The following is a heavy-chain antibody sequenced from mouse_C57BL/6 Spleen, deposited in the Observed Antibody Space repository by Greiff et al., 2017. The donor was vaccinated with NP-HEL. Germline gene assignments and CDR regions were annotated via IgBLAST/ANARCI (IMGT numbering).Heavy chain of an antibody. Sequence: EVMLVESGGGLVKPGGSLKLSCAASGFTFSDYGMHWVRQAPEKGLEWVAYISSGSSTIYYADTVKGRFTISRDNAKNTLFLQMTSLRSEDTAMYYCARVYYGSSYQLAYWGQGTLVTVSA. CDR1: GFTFSDYG. J-gene: IGHJ3*01. CDR3: ARVYYGSSYQLAY. CDR2: ISSGSSTI. D-gene: IGHD1-1*01. V-gene: IGHV5-17*01.